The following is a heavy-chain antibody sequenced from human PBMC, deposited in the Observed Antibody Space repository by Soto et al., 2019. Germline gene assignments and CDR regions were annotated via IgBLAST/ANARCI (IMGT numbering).Heavy chain of an antibody. CDR2: IYDRGST. Sequence: QVELQESGPGLVKPSQTLSLTCTVSGGSISSGGYYWSWIRQHPGKGLEWIGYIYDRGSTYYNPSLKSRVTISVDTSKNQFSLKLSSVTAADTAVYYCARDHIAAAGTDYWGQGTLVTVSS. CDR1: GGSISSGGYY. D-gene: IGHD6-13*01. J-gene: IGHJ4*02. CDR3: ARDHIAAAGTDY. V-gene: IGHV4-31*03.